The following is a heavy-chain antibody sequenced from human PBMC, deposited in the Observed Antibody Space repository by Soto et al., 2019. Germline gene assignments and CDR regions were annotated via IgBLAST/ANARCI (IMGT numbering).Heavy chain of an antibody. V-gene: IGHV1-69*13. Sequence: SVKVSCKASGGTFSSYAISWVRQATGEGLEWMGGSIPIFGTANYAQKFQGRVTITADESTSTAYMELSSLRSEDTAVYYCASATVLRFLEWLPPRSYYYYGMDVWGQGTTVTVSS. D-gene: IGHD3-3*01. J-gene: IGHJ6*02. CDR3: ASATVLRFLEWLPPRSYYYYGMDV. CDR2: SIPIFGTA. CDR1: GGTFSSYA.